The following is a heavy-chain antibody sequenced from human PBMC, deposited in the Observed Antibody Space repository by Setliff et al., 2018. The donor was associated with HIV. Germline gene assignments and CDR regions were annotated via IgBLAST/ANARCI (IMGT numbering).Heavy chain of an antibody. Sequence: PGGSLRLSCAASGFIFSAYSMNWVRQVPGKGLEWVSCISTSGNFIYYADSVKGRFTVSRDNAKNSLYLQMNSLRAEDTAVYYCARDGYSYGFFDYWGQGTLVTVSS. J-gene: IGHJ4*02. V-gene: IGHV3-21*01. CDR1: GFIFSAYS. CDR3: ARDGYSYGFFDY. D-gene: IGHD5-18*01. CDR2: ISTSGNFI.